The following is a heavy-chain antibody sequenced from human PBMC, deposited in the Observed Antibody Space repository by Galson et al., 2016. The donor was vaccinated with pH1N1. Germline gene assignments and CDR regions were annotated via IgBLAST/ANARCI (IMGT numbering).Heavy chain of an antibody. J-gene: IGHJ6*02. CDR2: IIPIFGTT. CDR1: GGTFSNYV. V-gene: IGHV1-69*06. D-gene: IGHD3-10*01. Sequence: SVKVSCKASGGTFSNYVISWVRQAPGQGLEWMGGIIPIFGTTDYAQKFQGRVTITADKPTSTVYMELTSLRSEDTAVYFCASDSKGYYGSGTSIQDHFYYGMDVWGQGTTVTVSS. CDR3: ASDSKGYYGSGTSIQDHFYYGMDV.